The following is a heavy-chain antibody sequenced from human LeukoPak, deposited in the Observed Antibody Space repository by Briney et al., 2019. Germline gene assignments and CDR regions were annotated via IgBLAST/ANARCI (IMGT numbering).Heavy chain of an antibody. D-gene: IGHD1-26*01. V-gene: IGHV3-15*01. CDR1: GFSFSHTW. CDR3: ATDRIVGASAFDV. CDR2: IKSKTNGGEAT. Sequence: GGSLRLSCAGSGFSFSHTWMSWVRQAPGKGLEYIGRIKSKTNGGEATEYAAAVTGRFFISRDDSASTLYLHLNSLKTEDTAVYYCATDRIVGASAFDVWGQGTMVTVSS. J-gene: IGHJ3*01.